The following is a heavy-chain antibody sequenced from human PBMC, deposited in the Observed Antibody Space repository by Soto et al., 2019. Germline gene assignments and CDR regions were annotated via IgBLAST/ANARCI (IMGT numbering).Heavy chain of an antibody. CDR2: ISSSSSTI. CDR1: AFTFSSYS. CDR3: ARDEGGSYSPFYY. D-gene: IGHD1-26*01. Sequence: EVQLVESGGGLVQPGGSLRLSCAASAFTFSSYSMKWVSQAPEKGLEWVSYISSSSSTIYYADSVKGRFTISRDNAKNSLYLQMNSLRDEDTAVYYCARDEGGSYSPFYYWGQGTLVTVSS. J-gene: IGHJ4*02. V-gene: IGHV3-48*02.